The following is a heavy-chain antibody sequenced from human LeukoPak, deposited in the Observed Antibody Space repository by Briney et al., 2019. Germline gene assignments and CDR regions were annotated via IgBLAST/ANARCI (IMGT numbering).Heavy chain of an antibody. J-gene: IGHJ6*02. CDR1: GGSISSYY. Sequence: PSETLSLTCTVSGGSISSYYWSWIRQPPGKGLEWIGYIYYSGITNYNPSLKSRVTISVATSKNQFSLKLSSVTAEDTAVYYCARDRAYSSGSQRRYYYGMDVWGQGTPVTVSS. CDR2: IYYSGIT. CDR3: ARDRAYSSGSQRRYYYGMDV. V-gene: IGHV4-59*01. D-gene: IGHD6-19*01.